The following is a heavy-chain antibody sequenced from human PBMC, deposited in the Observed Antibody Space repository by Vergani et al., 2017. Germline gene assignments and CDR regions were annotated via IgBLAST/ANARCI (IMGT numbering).Heavy chain of an antibody. J-gene: IGHJ5*02. CDR2: INPSGGST. CDR1: GYTFTSYY. D-gene: IGHD2-21*01. V-gene: IGHV1-46*01. Sequence: QVQLVQSGAAVKKPGASVKVSCKASGYTFTSYYMPWVRPAPGQGLEWMGIINPSGGSTSYVQKFKVRVTMTRDTSTSTVYMELSSLRSEDTAVYYCARSIGYCAGASCLAYYFDHWGQGTRVTVSS. CDR3: ARSIGYCAGASCLAYYFDH.